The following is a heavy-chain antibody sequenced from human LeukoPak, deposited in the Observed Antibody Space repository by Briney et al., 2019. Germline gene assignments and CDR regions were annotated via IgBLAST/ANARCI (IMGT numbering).Heavy chain of an antibody. D-gene: IGHD4-17*01. CDR1: GFTFSSYA. V-gene: IGHV3-23*01. J-gene: IGHJ6*02. CDR2: ISGSGGST. Sequence: PGASLRLSCAASGFTFSSYAMSWVRQAPGKGLEWVPAISGSGGSTYYADSVKGRFTISRDNSKNTLYLQMNSLRAEDTAVYYCAKAPTTVTYYGMDVWGQGTTVTVSS. CDR3: AKAPTTVTYYGMDV.